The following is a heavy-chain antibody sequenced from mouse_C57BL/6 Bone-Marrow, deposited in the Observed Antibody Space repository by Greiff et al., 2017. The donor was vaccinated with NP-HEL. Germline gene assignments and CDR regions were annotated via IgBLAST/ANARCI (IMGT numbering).Heavy chain of an antibody. V-gene: IGHV1-59*01. J-gene: IGHJ1*03. CDR2: IDPSDSYT. CDR3: ARLYYYGSSYWYFDV. Sequence: QVQLQQPGAELVRPGTSVKLSCKASGYTFTSYWMHWVKQRPGQGLEWIGVIDPSDSYTNYNQKFKGKATLTVDTSSSTAYMQLSSLTSEDSAVYDCARLYYYGSSYWYFDVWGTGTTVTVSS. D-gene: IGHD1-1*01. CDR1: GYTFTSYW.